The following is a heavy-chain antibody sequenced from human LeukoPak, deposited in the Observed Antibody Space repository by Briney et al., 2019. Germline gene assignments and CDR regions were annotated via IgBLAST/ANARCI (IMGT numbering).Heavy chain of an antibody. Sequence: SETLSLTCTVSGGSVSSGSYYWSWIRQPPGKGLEWIGYIYYSGSTNYNPSLKSRVTISVDTSKNQFSLKLSSVTAADTAVYYCARGTVRGRYFDYWGQGTLVTVSS. D-gene: IGHD3-10*01. CDR3: ARGTVRGRYFDY. V-gene: IGHV4-61*01. CDR1: GGSVSSGSYY. J-gene: IGHJ4*02. CDR2: IYYSGST.